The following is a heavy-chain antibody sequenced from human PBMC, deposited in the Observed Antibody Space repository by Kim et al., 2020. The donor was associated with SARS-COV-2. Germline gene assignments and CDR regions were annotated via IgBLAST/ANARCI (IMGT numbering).Heavy chain of an antibody. CDR1: GFTFSTYI. CDR3: ARGPLRKTANSYMDV. V-gene: IGHV3-21*01. D-gene: IGHD1-1*01. Sequence: GGSLRFSCAASGFTFSTYIMNWVRQAPGKGLEWVSSISSSGTYMYYADSVKGRFTLSRDNAENSLYLQMNSLRAEDTAVYYCARGPLRKTANSYMDVWGQGTTVTVSS. J-gene: IGHJ6*02. CDR2: ISSSGTYM.